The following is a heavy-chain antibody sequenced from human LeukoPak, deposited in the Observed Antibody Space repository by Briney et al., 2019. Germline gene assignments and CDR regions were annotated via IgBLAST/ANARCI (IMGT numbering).Heavy chain of an antibody. D-gene: IGHD2-8*01. CDR2: IYPGDSDT. CDR1: GYSFTSYW. V-gene: IGHV5-51*01. Sequence: GESLKISCKGSGYSFTSYWIGWVRQMPGKGLEWMGIIYPGDSDTRYSPSFQGQVTISADKSISTAYLQWSSLKASDTAMYYCARRDIVLMVYAAAFDYWGQGTLVTLSS. J-gene: IGHJ4*02. CDR3: ARRDIVLMVYAAAFDY.